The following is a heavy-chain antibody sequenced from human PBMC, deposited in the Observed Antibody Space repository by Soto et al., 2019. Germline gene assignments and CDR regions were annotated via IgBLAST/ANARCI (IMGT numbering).Heavy chain of an antibody. J-gene: IGHJ3*02. D-gene: IGHD3-10*01. Sequence: ASVKVSCKASGYTFTSYGISWVRQAPGQGLEWMGWISAYNGNTNYAQKLQGRVTMTTDTSTSTAYMELRSLRSDDTAVYYCARDPAAALLWFGGRYSFDIWGQGTMVTVSS. CDR3: ARDPAAALLWFGGRYSFDI. V-gene: IGHV1-18*01. CDR2: ISAYNGNT. CDR1: GYTFTSYG.